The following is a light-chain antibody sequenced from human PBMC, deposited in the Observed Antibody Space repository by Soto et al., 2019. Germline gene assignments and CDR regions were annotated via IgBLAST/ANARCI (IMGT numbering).Light chain of an antibody. Sequence: EIVLTQSPATLSLSPGERATLSCRASQSIGSYLAWYQQKPGQAPRLLIYDASNRATGIPARFSVSGSETDFTLTISSLEPEDFAVYYCHQRGNWPLTFGGGTKVEIK. CDR3: HQRGNWPLT. J-gene: IGKJ4*01. CDR2: DAS. CDR1: QSIGSY. V-gene: IGKV3-11*01.